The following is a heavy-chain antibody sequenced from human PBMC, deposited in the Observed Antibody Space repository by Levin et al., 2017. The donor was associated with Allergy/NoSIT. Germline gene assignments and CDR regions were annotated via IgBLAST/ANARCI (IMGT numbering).Heavy chain of an antibody. CDR2: IKQDGSET. V-gene: IGHV3-7*01. D-gene: IGHD6-19*01. Sequence: GGSLRLSCAASGFTFTSLWMTWVRQAPGKGLEWVANIKQDGSETYYVDSVKGRFTISRDNAKNSVYLQMNSLRVDDTAVYYCAREEGWGYHYGMDVWGQGTTVTVSS. CDR1: GFTFTSLW. CDR3: AREEGWGYHYGMDV. J-gene: IGHJ6*02.